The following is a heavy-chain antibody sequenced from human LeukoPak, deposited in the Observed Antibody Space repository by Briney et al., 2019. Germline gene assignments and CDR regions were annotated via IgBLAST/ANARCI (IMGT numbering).Heavy chain of an antibody. J-gene: IGHJ4*02. CDR2: ISSSGSTI. Sequence: GGSLRLSCAASGFTFSDYYMSWIRQAPGKGLEWVSYISSSGSTIYYADSVKGRFTISRDNAKNSLYLQMNSLRVEDTAVYYCARIPYYYDSSGGMGYWGQGTLVTVSS. D-gene: IGHD3-22*01. CDR1: GFTFSDYY. V-gene: IGHV3-11*04. CDR3: ARIPYYYDSSGGMGY.